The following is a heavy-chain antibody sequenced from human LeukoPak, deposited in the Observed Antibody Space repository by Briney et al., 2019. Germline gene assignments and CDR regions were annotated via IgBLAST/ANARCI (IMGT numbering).Heavy chain of an antibody. V-gene: IGHV4-30-2*01. CDR2: IYHSGST. D-gene: IGHD2-15*01. CDR1: GGSISSGGYS. Sequence: SETLSLTCAVSGGSISSGGYSWSWIRQPPGKGLEWIGYIYHSGSTYYNPSLKSRVTISVDRPKNQFSLKLSSVTAADTAVYYCARTIVVVVAAKRGTPTRIDYWGQGTLVTVSS. J-gene: IGHJ4*02. CDR3: ARTIVVVVAAKRGTPTRIDY.